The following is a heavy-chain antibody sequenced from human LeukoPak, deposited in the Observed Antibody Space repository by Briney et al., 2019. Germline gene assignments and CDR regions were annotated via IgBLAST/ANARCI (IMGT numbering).Heavy chain of an antibody. V-gene: IGHV1-69*13. J-gene: IGHJ4*02. Sequence: GASVKVSCKASGGTFSSYAISWVPQAPGQGLEWMGGIIPIFGTANYAQKFQGRVTITADESMSTAYMELSSLRSEDTAVYYCARAYCTNGVCYEGYFDYWGQGTLVTVSS. D-gene: IGHD2-8*01. CDR1: GGTFSSYA. CDR3: ARAYCTNGVCYEGYFDY. CDR2: IIPIFGTA.